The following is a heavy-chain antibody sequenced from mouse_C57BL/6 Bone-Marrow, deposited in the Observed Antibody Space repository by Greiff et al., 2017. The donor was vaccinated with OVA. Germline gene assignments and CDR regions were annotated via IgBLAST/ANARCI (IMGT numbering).Heavy chain of an antibody. J-gene: IGHJ1*03. Sequence: EVKVEESGGGLVQPGGSMKLSCVASGFTFSNYWMNWVRQSPEKGLEWVAQIRLKSDNYASHYAESVKGRFTISRDDSKSSVYLPMNNLHAEDTGIYYCTGGVDYCGSSPCWYFDVWGTGTTVTVSS. D-gene: IGHD1-1*01. V-gene: IGHV6-3*01. CDR2: IRLKSDNYAS. CDR1: GFTFSNYW. CDR3: TGGVDYCGSSPCWYFDV.